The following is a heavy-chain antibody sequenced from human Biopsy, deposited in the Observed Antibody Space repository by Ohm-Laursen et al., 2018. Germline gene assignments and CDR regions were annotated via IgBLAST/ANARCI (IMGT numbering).Heavy chain of an antibody. V-gene: IGHV4-59*02. D-gene: IGHD4-11*01. J-gene: IGHJ6*02. CDR1: GDSVTKYY. CDR2: IYYSVMT. CDR3: ARDSGILNYGNFKYYHYYGMDV. Sequence: PGTLSLTCTVSGDSVTKYYWSWIRQPPGQGLEWIGHIYYSVMTNYNPSLQSRVSISVDTSRNQVSLTLSSVTAADTAVYYCARDSGILNYGNFKYYHYYGMDVWGQGTKVTVSS.